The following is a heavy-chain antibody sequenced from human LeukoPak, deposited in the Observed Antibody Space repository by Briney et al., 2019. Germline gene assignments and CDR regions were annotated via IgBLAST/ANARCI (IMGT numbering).Heavy chain of an antibody. CDR2: ISYDGSNK. D-gene: IGHD1-7*01. J-gene: IGHJ6*03. CDR3: ARVPGPGTTWGNYYYYMDV. V-gene: IGHV3-30-3*01. CDR1: GFTFSSYA. Sequence: SCKASGFTFSSYAMHWVRQAPGKGLEWVAVISYDGSNKYYADSVKGRFTISRDNSKNTLYLQMNSLRAEDTAVYFCARVPGPGTTWGNYYYYMDVWGKGTTVTVSS.